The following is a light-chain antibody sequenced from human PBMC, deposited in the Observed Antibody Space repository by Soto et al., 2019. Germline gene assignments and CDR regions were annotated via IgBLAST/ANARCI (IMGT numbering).Light chain of an antibody. CDR3: QHYNDYSRM. Sequence: DIQMTQSPSTLSASIGDRVTITCRTSQSVDSWLAWYQQKPGKAPKHLICKASSLQTGVPSRFSGSGSGTEFTLTISSLQPDDFATYYCQHYNDYSRMFGQGTKVEIK. CDR2: KAS. CDR1: QSVDSW. V-gene: IGKV1-5*03. J-gene: IGKJ1*01.